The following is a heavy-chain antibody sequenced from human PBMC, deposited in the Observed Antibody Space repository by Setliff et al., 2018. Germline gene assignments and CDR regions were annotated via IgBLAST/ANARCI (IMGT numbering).Heavy chain of an antibody. CDR2: IHPSNSDT. D-gene: IGHD5-12*01. V-gene: IGHV5-51*01. J-gene: IGHJ3*02. Sequence: GESLKISCKGSGYSFTDYWIGWVRQMPGEGLEWMGIIHPSNSDTVYSPSFQGQVTISADRSITTAYLQWSSLKASDTAIYYCARNRVALYDAFEIWGQGTMVTVSS. CDR3: ARNRVALYDAFEI. CDR1: GYSFTDYW.